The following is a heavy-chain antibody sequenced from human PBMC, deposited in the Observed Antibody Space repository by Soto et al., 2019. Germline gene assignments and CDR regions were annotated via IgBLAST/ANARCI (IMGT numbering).Heavy chain of an antibody. J-gene: IGHJ1*01. Sequence: ASVKVSCKASGNTFSDYFMWWFRQAPGQGLERKGWVSPNGGGTEYAQKFQGRVTVTRDTSTAYMELSRLTSDDTAVYYCATAAYGEPHNYWGQGTLVTVSS. D-gene: IGHD3-10*01. CDR2: VSPNGGGT. CDR1: GNTFSDYF. V-gene: IGHV1-2*02. CDR3: ATAAYGEPHNY.